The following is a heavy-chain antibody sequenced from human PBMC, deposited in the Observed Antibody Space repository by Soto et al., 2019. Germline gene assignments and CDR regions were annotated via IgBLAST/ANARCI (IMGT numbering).Heavy chain of an antibody. D-gene: IGHD2-15*01. CDR2: SIPSFGTP. Sequence: QVQLVRSGAEVKKPGSSVKVSCKASGGTFSSYAISWVRQAPGQGLEWMGGSIPSFGTPNYAQKFQGRVTISADKSTSTAYMELSSLRSEDTPVYCCARWGYCSGGSCYPNWFDPWGQGTLVTVSS. CDR1: GGTFSSYA. V-gene: IGHV1-69*06. CDR3: ARWGYCSGGSCYPNWFDP. J-gene: IGHJ5*02.